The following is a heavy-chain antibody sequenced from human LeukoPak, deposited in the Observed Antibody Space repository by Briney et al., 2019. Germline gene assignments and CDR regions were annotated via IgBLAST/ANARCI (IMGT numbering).Heavy chain of an antibody. CDR1: GGSISGGSHH. CDR2: LYLSRTT. V-gene: IGHV4-39*01. D-gene: IGHD5-24*01. CDR3: ARVGKMAVRH. J-gene: IGHJ4*02. Sequence: SETLSLTCTVSGGSISGGSHHWGWFRQSPGKGLEWIGSLYLSRTTYYNLSLNSRVTISVDTSKNQFSLQLNSVTAADTAVYYCARVGKMAVRHWGQGTLVTVSS.